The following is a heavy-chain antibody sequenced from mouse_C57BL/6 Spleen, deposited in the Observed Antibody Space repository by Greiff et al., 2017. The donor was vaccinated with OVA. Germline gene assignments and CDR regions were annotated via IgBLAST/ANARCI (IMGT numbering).Heavy chain of an antibody. CDR1: GFTFSSYA. Sequence: EVQLMESGGGLVKPGGSLKLSCAASGFTFSSYAMSWVRQTPEKRLEWVATISDGGSYTYYPDNVKGRFTISRDNAKNNLYLQMSHLKSEDTAMYYCAREGYGRGYAMDYWGQGTSVTVSS. CDR3: AREGYGRGYAMDY. CDR2: ISDGGSYT. D-gene: IGHD2-14*01. V-gene: IGHV5-4*01. J-gene: IGHJ4*01.